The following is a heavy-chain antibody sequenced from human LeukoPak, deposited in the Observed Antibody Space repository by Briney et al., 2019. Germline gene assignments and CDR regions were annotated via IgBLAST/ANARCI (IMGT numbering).Heavy chain of an antibody. J-gene: IGHJ6*02. CDR2: INHSGST. D-gene: IGHD1-26*01. Sequence: PSETLSLTCAVYGGSFSGYYWSWIRQPPGKGLEWIGEINHSGSTNYNPSLKSRVTISVDTSKSQFSLKLSSVTAADTAVYYCARGGGSYAYYNYYGMDVWGQGTTVTVSS. CDR3: ARGGGSYAYYNYYGMDV. V-gene: IGHV4-34*01. CDR1: GGSFSGYY.